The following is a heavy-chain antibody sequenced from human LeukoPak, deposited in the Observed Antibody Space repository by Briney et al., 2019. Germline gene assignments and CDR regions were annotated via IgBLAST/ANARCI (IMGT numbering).Heavy chain of an antibody. CDR1: GGSFSDFY. CDR3: ARGPKRGGFSY. Sequence: SETLSLTCAVYGGSFSDFYWSWLRKPPGKGLEWIGEINHSGSSNYNASLKSRVTISVDTSKNQSSLKLTSVTAADTAVYYCARGPKRGGFSYWGQGTLVTVSS. V-gene: IGHV4-34*01. CDR2: INHSGSS. J-gene: IGHJ4*02. D-gene: IGHD2-15*01.